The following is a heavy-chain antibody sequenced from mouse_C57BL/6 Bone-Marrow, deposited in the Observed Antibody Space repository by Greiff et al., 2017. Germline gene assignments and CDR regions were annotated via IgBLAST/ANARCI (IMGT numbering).Heavy chain of an antibody. CDR1: GFTFSSYA. V-gene: IGHV5-9-1*02. J-gene: IGHJ2*01. Sequence: EVQLVESGEGLVKPEGSLKLSCAASGFTFSSYAMSWVRQTPEKRLEWVAYISSGGDYIYYADTVKGRFTISRDNARNTLYLQMSSLKSEDTAMYYCTRDRKGGVFDYWGQGTTLTVSS. CDR3: TRDRKGGVFDY. D-gene: IGHD1-1*02. CDR2: ISSGGDYI.